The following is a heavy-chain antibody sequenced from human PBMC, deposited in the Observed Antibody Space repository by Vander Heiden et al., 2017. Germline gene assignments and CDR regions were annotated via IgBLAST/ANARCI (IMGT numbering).Heavy chain of an antibody. D-gene: IGHD3-10*01. V-gene: IGHV1-69*06. J-gene: IGHJ6*02. CDR2: IIPMCGTA. Sequence: VQLLQSGAEVKKPGSPVKVSCKSSTGPFSTCAVSWVRQAPGQGLEWMGGIIPMCGTAKYAQKFQGRVTITADKSTSTAYMELRSLGSEDTAVYYCARGLGADPTCDYYGMDVWGQGTTVTVSS. CDR3: ARGLGADPTCDYYGMDV. CDR1: TGPFSTCA.